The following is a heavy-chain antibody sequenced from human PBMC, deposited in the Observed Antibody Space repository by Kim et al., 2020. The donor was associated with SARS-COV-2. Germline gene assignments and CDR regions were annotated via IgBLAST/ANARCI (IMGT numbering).Heavy chain of an antibody. Sequence: SETLSLTCAVSGDSSSIYYWSWIRQPPGKGLEYIGYISYTGSTNYNPSLKSRVTISVDTPQSQFSLHLSAVTAADTAVYYCARELREGGRYYFDQWGQGTLVTVSS. D-gene: IGHD3-16*02. CDR1: GDSSSIYY. CDR2: ISYTGST. CDR3: ARELREGGRYYFDQ. V-gene: IGHV4-59*13. J-gene: IGHJ4*02.